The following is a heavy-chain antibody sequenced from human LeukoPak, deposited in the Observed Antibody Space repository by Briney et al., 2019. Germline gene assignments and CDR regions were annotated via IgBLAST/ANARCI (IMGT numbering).Heavy chain of an antibody. Sequence: GGSLRLSCAASGFTFSSYAMHWVRQAPGKGLEWVAVISYDGSNKYYAGSVKGRFTISRDNSKNTLYLQMNSLRAEDTAVYYCAGPSGSLWYYGMDVWGQGTTVTVSS. V-gene: IGHV3-30-3*01. D-gene: IGHD1-26*01. CDR2: ISYDGSNK. CDR3: AGPSGSLWYYGMDV. CDR1: GFTFSSYA. J-gene: IGHJ6*02.